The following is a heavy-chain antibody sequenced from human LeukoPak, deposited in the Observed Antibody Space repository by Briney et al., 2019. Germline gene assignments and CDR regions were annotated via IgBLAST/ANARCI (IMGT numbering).Heavy chain of an antibody. Sequence: ASVKVSCKASGYTFTSYGISWVRQAPGQGLEWMGWISAYNGNANYAQKLQGRVTMTTDTSTSTAYMELRSLRSDDTAVYCCARVITWGPQKCSGGSCYNDYWGQGTLVTVSS. J-gene: IGHJ4*02. D-gene: IGHD2-15*01. CDR2: ISAYNGNA. CDR3: ARVITWGPQKCSGGSCYNDY. V-gene: IGHV1-18*01. CDR1: GYTFTSYG.